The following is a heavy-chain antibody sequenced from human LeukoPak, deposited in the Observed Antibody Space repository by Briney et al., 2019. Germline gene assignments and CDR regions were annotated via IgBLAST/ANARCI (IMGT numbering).Heavy chain of an antibody. D-gene: IGHD6-19*01. CDR1: GFTVSSNY. J-gene: IGHJ4*02. Sequence: GGSLRLSCAASGFTVSSNYMSWVRQAPGKGLEWVSVIYSGGSTYYADSVKGRFTISRDNSKNTLYLQMNSLRAEDTAVYYCARENPGIAVAGMGYWGQGTLVTVSS. CDR3: ARENPGIAVAGMGY. V-gene: IGHV3-53*01. CDR2: IYSGGST.